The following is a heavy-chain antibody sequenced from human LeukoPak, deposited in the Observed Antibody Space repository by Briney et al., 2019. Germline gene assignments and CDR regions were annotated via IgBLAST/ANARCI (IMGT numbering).Heavy chain of an antibody. D-gene: IGHD5-12*01. CDR2: INPNSGGT. CDR3: ARVRYSGYDKYYFDY. CDR1: GYTFTGYY. J-gene: IGHJ4*02. V-gene: IGHV1-2*02. Sequence: GASVKVTCKASGYTFTGYYMHWVRQAPGRGLEWMGWINPNSGGTNYAQKFQGRVTMTRDTSISTAYMELSRLRSDDTAVYYCARVRYSGYDKYYFDYWGQGTLVTVSS.